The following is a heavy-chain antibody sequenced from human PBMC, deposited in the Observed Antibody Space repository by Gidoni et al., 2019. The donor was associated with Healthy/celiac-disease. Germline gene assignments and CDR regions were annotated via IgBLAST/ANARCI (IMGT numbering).Heavy chain of an antibody. CDR2: ISSSSSTI. CDR3: ARDLYYDSSGYYHLDAFDI. CDR1: GSNFSSDS. V-gene: IGHV3-48*02. J-gene: IGHJ3*02. Sequence: EVQLVESGGGLVQPGGALRLSCAASGSNFSSDSMNWVRQAPGKGLEWVSYISSSSSTIYYADSVKGRFTISRDNAKNSLYLQMNSLRDEDTAVYYCARDLYYDSSGYYHLDAFDIWGQGTMVTVSS. D-gene: IGHD3-22*01.